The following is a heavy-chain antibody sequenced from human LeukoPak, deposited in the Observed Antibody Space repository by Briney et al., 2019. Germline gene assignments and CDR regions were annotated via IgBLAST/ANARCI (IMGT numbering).Heavy chain of an antibody. D-gene: IGHD6-6*01. CDR1: GYTFTSYY. V-gene: IGHV1-46*01. J-gene: IGHJ4*02. Sequence: ASVKVSCKASGYTFTSYYMHWVRQAPGQGLEWMGIINPSGGSTSYAQKFQGRVTMTRDTSTSTVYMELSSLRSEDTAVYYCARVSQAYSSSPHFDYWGQGTLVTVCS. CDR2: INPSGGST. CDR3: ARVSQAYSSSPHFDY.